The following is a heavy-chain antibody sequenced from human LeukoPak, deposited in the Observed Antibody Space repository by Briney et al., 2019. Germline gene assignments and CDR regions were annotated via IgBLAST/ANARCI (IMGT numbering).Heavy chain of an antibody. V-gene: IGHV4-38-2*02. CDR2: IYHSGST. Sequence: SETLSLTCTVSGYSISSGYYWGWIRQPPGKGLEWIGSIYHSGSTYYNPSLKSRVTISVDTSKNQFSLKLSSVTAADTAVYYCARQEAIGIISFDYWGQGTLVTVSS. J-gene: IGHJ4*02. CDR1: GYSISSGYY. D-gene: IGHD2-2*01. CDR3: ARQEAIGIISFDY.